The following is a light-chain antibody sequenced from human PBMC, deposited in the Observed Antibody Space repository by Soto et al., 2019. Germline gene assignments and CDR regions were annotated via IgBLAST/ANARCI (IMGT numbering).Light chain of an antibody. J-gene: IGKJ3*01. CDR2: WAS. Sequence: DIVMTQSPDSLAVALGARATINCKSSRRVSDSSNNENYLAWYQQRPRQPPKLLIYWASTRESGVPDRFSGSGSGTDFTLTISSLQAEDVAVYYCQQYYTAQLTFGPGTKVDIK. CDR3: QQYYTAQLT. V-gene: IGKV4-1*01. CDR1: RRVSDSSNNENY.